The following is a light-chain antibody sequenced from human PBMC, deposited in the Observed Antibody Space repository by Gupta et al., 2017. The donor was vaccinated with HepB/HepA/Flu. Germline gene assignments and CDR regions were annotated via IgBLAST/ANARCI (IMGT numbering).Light chain of an antibody. J-gene: IGKJ1*01. Sequence: VNPGETASISCRTSKSLIHSTGYNYLAWYLQKPGQSPRLLIYFGSNRASGVPDRFSGSGSGTDFTLNISRLEAEDFGVYYCMQALQSTLTFGQGTKVEIK. CDR2: FGS. CDR1: KSLIHSTGYNY. CDR3: MQALQSTLT. V-gene: IGKV2-28*01.